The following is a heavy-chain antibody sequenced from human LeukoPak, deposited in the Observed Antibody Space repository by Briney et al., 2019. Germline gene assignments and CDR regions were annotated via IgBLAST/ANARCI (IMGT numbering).Heavy chain of an antibody. CDR2: ISYDGSNK. D-gene: IGHD5-18*01. CDR3: AKDPGGYSYGPVSYFDY. J-gene: IGHJ4*02. Sequence: GSLRLSCAASGFTFSSYGMHWVRHAPDKGLEWVAVISYDGSNKYYADSVKGRFTISRDNSKNTLYLQMNSLRAEDTAVYYCAKDPGGYSYGPVSYFDYWGQGTLVTVSS. CDR1: GFTFSSYG. V-gene: IGHV3-30*18.